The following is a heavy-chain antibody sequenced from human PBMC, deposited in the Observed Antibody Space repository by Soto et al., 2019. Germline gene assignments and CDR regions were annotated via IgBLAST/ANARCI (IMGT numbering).Heavy chain of an antibody. Sequence: QVQLLQSGAEVKKPGASVKVSCKASGYKFTTYGITWVRQAPGQGLEWLGGISTYNGNTDYAQNLQDRVTMTTVTSPSTAYLEVRSLTSDDTAVYFCARGLGTNGLDVWGQGTTVTVSS. CDR3: ARGLGTNGLDV. CDR1: GYKFTTYG. D-gene: IGHD7-27*01. J-gene: IGHJ6*02. V-gene: IGHV1-18*04. CDR2: ISTYNGNT.